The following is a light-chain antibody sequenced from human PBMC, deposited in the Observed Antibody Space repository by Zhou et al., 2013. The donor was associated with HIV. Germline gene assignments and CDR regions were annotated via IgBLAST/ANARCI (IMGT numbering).Light chain of an antibody. Sequence: EIVLTQSPGTLSLSPGEGATLSCRASQSVSSSYLAWYQQKPGQAPRLLIYGASSGATGIPDRFSGSGSGTDFTLTISRLEPEDFAVYYCQQYGSSPSLTFGGGTKVEIK. V-gene: IGKV3-20*01. CDR2: GAS. CDR3: QQYGSSPSLT. CDR1: QSVSSSY. J-gene: IGKJ4*01.